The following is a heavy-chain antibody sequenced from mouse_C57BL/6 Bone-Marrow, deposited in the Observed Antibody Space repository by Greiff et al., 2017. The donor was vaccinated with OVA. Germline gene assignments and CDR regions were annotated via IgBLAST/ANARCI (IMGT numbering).Heavy chain of an antibody. Sequence: VQLKESGPELVKPGASVKMSCKASGYTFTDYNMHWVKQSHGKSLEWIGYINPNNGGTSYNQKFKGKATLTVNKSSSTAYMELRSLTSEDSAVYYCARSYDYDYYFDYWGQGTTLTVSS. CDR2: INPNNGGT. CDR1: GYTFTDYN. V-gene: IGHV1-22*01. CDR3: ARSYDYDYYFDY. J-gene: IGHJ2*01. D-gene: IGHD2-4*01.